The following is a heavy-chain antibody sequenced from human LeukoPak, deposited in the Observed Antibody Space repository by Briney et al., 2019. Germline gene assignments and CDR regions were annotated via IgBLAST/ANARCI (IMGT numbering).Heavy chain of an antibody. CDR1: GVTFSNAW. V-gene: IGHV3-15*01. CDR3: AKAGRWLQPTPTYFDY. Sequence: PGGSLRLSCAASGVTFSNAWMSWVRQAPGKGLEWVGRIKSKTDGGTTDYAAPVKGRFTISRDDSKNTLYLQMNSLKTEDTAVYYCAKAGRWLQPTPTYFDYWGQGTLVTVSS. D-gene: IGHD5-24*01. J-gene: IGHJ4*02. CDR2: IKSKTDGGTT.